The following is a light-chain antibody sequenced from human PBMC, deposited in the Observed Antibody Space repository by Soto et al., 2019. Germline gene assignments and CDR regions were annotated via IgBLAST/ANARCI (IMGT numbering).Light chain of an antibody. Sequence: EIVLTQSPATLSSFPCDRVTLSCRASQYINTRLAWYQHRPGQAPRLLIYDASNRATGIPARFSGIGSGTFFTLTISSIAPEYFAVYYCQPRSNWPTFGQGTKVDIK. V-gene: IGKV3-11*01. CDR3: QPRSNWPT. J-gene: IGKJ1*01. CDR2: DAS. CDR1: QYINTR.